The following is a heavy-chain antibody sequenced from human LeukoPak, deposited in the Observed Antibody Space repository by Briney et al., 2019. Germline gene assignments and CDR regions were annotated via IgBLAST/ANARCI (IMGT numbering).Heavy chain of an antibody. CDR2: ISAYNGNT. Sequence: ASVEVSCKASGYTFTSYGISWVRQAPGQGLEWMGWISAYNGNTNYAQKLQGRVTMTTDTSASTAYMELRSLRSDDTAVYYCAREYYDFWSGYYTGIGAFDIWGQGTMVTVSS. CDR3: AREYYDFWSGYYTGIGAFDI. CDR1: GYTFTSYG. D-gene: IGHD3-3*01. J-gene: IGHJ3*02. V-gene: IGHV1-18*01.